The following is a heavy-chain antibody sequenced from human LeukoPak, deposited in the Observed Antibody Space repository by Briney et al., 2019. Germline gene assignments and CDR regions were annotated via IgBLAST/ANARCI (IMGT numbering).Heavy chain of an antibody. Sequence: ASVKVSCKASGGTFSSYAISWVRQAPGQGLEWMGRIIPIFGTANYAQKFQGRVTITTDESTSTAYMELSSLRSEDTAVYYCAISARYYDFWSGPYVDYWGRGTLVTVSS. CDR3: AISARYYDFWSGPYVDY. D-gene: IGHD3-3*01. J-gene: IGHJ4*02. V-gene: IGHV1-69*05. CDR2: IIPIFGTA. CDR1: GGTFSSYA.